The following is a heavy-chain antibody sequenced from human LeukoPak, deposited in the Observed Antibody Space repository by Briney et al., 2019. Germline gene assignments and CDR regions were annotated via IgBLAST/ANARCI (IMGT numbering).Heavy chain of an antibody. V-gene: IGHV3-23*01. CDR3: AKVPGDEYYYYYYMDV. CDR2: ISGSGGST. J-gene: IGHJ6*03. CDR1: GFTFDDYA. D-gene: IGHD7-27*01. Sequence: GGSLRLSCAASGFTFDDYAMHWVRQAPGKGLEWVSAISGSGGSTYYADSVKGRFTISRDNSKNTLYLQMNSLRAEDTAVYYCAKVPGDEYYYYYYMDVWGKGTTVTVSS.